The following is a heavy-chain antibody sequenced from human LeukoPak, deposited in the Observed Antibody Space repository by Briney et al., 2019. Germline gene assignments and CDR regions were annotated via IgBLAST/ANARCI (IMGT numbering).Heavy chain of an antibody. CDR2: IVVGSGHT. Sequence: SVKVSCKASGFTFTSSAVQWVRQARGQRLEWIGWIVVGSGHTNYAQKFQERLTITRDTSISTAYMELSRLRSDDTAVYYCARPRSNYYYMDVWGKGTTVTVSS. CDR3: ARPRSNYYYMDV. J-gene: IGHJ6*03. V-gene: IGHV1-58*01. CDR1: GFTFTSSA.